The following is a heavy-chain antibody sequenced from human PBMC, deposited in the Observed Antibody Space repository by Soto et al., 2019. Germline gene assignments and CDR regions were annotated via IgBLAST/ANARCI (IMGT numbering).Heavy chain of an antibody. Sequence: PSETLSLTCTVICDSVSSNNYYWSWIRQRPGKGLEWIGYIHYSGDSYDNPSLTSRITMSMDVSKNQFSLKLSSVTAADTAVYYCARDSTPSYGGSYYPLYYFDYWGQGTLVTVPQ. J-gene: IGHJ4*02. CDR3: ARDSTPSYGGSYYPLYYFDY. D-gene: IGHD1-26*01. CDR1: CDSVSSNNYY. V-gene: IGHV4-39*07. CDR2: IHYSGDS.